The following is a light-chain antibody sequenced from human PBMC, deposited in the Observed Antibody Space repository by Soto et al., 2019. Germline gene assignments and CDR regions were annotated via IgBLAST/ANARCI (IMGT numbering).Light chain of an antibody. CDR3: QQYGSSPRT. Sequence: EIVLTQSPGTLSLSPGERATLSCRASQSVSRSYLAGYQQKPGQAPRLLIYGASSRATGIPDRFSGSGSGTDFTLTISRLEPEDFEVYYCQQYGSSPRTFGQGTKVEIK. V-gene: IGKV3-20*01. J-gene: IGKJ1*01. CDR1: QSVSRSY. CDR2: GAS.